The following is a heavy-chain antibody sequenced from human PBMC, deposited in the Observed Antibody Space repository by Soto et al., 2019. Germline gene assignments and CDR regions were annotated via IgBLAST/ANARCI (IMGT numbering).Heavy chain of an antibody. Sequence: EVQLVESGGGLVKPGGSLRLSCAASGFTFSDAWMMWVRQAPGKGLEWVGRIKSRTDGGTTAYAPAVEGRFTISRDDSRDTLYLQTNSLKTEDSALYYCLRGRLSGDYNDCWGQGTLVTVSS. CDR2: IKSRTDGGTT. V-gene: IGHV3-15*07. CDR1: GFTFSDAW. D-gene: IGHD1-26*01. J-gene: IGHJ4*02. CDR3: LRGRLSGDYNDC.